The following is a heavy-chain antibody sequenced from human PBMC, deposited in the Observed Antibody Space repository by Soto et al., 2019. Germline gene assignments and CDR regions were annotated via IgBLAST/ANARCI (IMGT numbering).Heavy chain of an antibody. CDR3: ARGLNGYLHYFDY. D-gene: IGHD5-18*01. Sequence: ASVKVSCKASGYTFTSYDINWVRQATGQRLEWMGWINAGNGNTKYSQKFQGRVTITRDTSASTAYMELSSLRSEDTAVYYCARGLNGYLHYFDYWGQGTPVTVSS. J-gene: IGHJ4*02. V-gene: IGHV1-3*01. CDR2: INAGNGNT. CDR1: GYTFTSYD.